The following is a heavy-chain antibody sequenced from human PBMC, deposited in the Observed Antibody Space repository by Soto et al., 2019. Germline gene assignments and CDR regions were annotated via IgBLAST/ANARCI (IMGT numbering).Heavy chain of an antibody. V-gene: IGHV4-59*01. CDR1: GGSINNYH. CDR3: ARGHGSGGAYGLDV. CDR2: IYYSGDT. J-gene: IGHJ6*02. D-gene: IGHD3-10*01. Sequence: QVQLQESGPGLVKPSETLSLTCTVSGGSINNYHGTWVRQAPGKGLEWVGHIYYSGDTNYNPSLKSRVSISVDTSKNQFSLRLTSMTAADTAVYYCARGHGSGGAYGLDVWGQGTTVTVSS.